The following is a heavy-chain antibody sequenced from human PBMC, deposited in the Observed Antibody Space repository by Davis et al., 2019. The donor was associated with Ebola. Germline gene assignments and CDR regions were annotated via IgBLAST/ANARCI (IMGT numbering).Heavy chain of an antibody. D-gene: IGHD6-13*01. J-gene: IGHJ6*02. V-gene: IGHV4-4*07. CDR3: ARDRGPAAGDYYYYGMDV. CDR2: FYISGNT. CDR1: GGSITSHS. Sequence: PSETLSLTCTVSGGSITSHSWSWIRQPAGKGLEWIGRFYISGNTIYNPSLQSRVIMSLDTSKNEFSLRLSSVTAADTAVYYCARDRGPAAGDYYYYGMDVWGQGTTVTVSS.